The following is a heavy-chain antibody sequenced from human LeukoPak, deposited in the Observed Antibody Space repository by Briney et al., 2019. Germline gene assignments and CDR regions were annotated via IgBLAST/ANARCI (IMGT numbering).Heavy chain of an antibody. Sequence: GGSLRLSCAASGFTFSSYGMHWVRQAPGKGLEWVSAISGSGGSTYYADSVKGRFTISRDNSKNTLYLQMNSLRAEDTAVYYCAKDSPSSTSVESDYWGQGTLVTVSS. CDR3: AKDSPSSTSVESDY. V-gene: IGHV3-23*01. CDR2: ISGSGGST. J-gene: IGHJ4*02. CDR1: GFTFSSYG. D-gene: IGHD6-19*01.